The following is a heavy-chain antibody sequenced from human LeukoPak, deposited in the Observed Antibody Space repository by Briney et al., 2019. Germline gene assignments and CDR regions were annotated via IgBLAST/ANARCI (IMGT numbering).Heavy chain of an antibody. Sequence: SETLSLTCTVSGGSISSSSYYWGWIRQPPGKGLEWIGSIYYSGSTYYNPSLKSRVTISVDTSKNQFSLKLSSVTAADTAVYYCASDGGQLPSYYFDYWGQGTLVTVSS. V-gene: IGHV4-39*07. CDR2: IYYSGST. CDR1: GGSISSSSYY. CDR3: ASDGGQLPSYYFDY. D-gene: IGHD2-2*01. J-gene: IGHJ4*02.